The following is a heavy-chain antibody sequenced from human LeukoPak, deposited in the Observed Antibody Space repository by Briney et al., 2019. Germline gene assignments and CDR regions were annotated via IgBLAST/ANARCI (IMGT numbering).Heavy chain of an antibody. V-gene: IGHV3-7*01. CDR2: IKQDGSEK. D-gene: IGHD3-22*01. Sequence: GGSLRLSCAASGFTFSSYWMSWVRQAPGKGLEWVANIKQDGSEKYYVDSVKGRFTISRDNAKNSLYLQMNSLRAEDTAVYYCARDSASNGIVVVNVDYWGQGTLVTVSP. J-gene: IGHJ4*02. CDR3: ARDSASNGIVVVNVDY. CDR1: GFTFSSYW.